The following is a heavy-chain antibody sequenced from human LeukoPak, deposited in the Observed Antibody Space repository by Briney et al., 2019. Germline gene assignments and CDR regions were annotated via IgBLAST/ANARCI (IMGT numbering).Heavy chain of an antibody. J-gene: IGHJ6*02. CDR2: FDPEDGET. CDR3: ATITGTTFRASQGMDV. D-gene: IGHD1-14*01. CDR1: GYTLTELS. V-gene: IGHV1-24*01. Sequence: GASVKVSCKVSGYTLTELSMHWVRQAPGKRLEWMGGFDPEDGETIYAQKFQGRVTMTEDTSTDTAYMELSSLRSEDTAVYYCATITGTTFRASQGMDVWGQGTTVTVSS.